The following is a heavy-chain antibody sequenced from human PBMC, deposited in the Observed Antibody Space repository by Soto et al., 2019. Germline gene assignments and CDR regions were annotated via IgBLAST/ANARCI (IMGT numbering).Heavy chain of an antibody. Sequence: SETLSLTCAVYGGSFSGYYWSWIRQPPGKGLEWIGEINHSGSTNYNPSLKSRVTISVDTSKNQFSLKLSSVTAADTAVYYCARDYPLLSVTQSYYYYYMDAWGKGTTVTVSS. V-gene: IGHV4-34*01. CDR1: GGSFSGYY. CDR3: ARDYPLLSVTQSYYYYYMDA. J-gene: IGHJ6*03. D-gene: IGHD4-17*01. CDR2: INHSGST.